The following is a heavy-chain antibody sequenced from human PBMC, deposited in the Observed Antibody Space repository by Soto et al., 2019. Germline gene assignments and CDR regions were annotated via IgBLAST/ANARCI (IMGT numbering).Heavy chain of an antibody. V-gene: IGHV3-23*01. Sequence: EVQLLESGGAFVQPGGSLRLSCAVSGVTFSKYAMSWVRQPPGKGPEWVASITGSGGLTYYADSVKGRFTISRDNSKNILFLQMNRLSDEDTATYYCSKGDYGGNSPYWYFDLWGRGTLVIVSS. CDR2: ITGSGGLT. J-gene: IGHJ2*01. D-gene: IGHD4-17*01. CDR3: SKGDYGGNSPYWYFDL. CDR1: GVTFSKYA.